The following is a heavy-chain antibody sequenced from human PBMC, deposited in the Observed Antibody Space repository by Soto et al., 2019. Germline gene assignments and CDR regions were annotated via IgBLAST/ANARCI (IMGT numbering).Heavy chain of an antibody. CDR2: IYSGGTI. CDR1: GFTVSNYY. D-gene: IGHD4-17*01. V-gene: IGHV3-66*01. J-gene: IGHJ6*02. Sequence: EVQLVESGGGLVQPGGSLRLSCAASGFTVSNYYMSWVRQAPGKGLEWVSVIYSGGTIYYADSVKGRFTISRDNSNNMLYLQMNSVRAEDTAVYYCARAAATVASYYYYGMDVWGQGTTVTVSS. CDR3: ARAAATVASYYYYGMDV.